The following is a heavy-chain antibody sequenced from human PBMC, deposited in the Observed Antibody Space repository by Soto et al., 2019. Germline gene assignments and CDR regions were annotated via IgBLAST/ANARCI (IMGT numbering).Heavy chain of an antibody. CDR2: ISADGNTI. V-gene: IGHV3-74*01. Sequence: EVHLVESGGGLIQPGGSLRLSCAAYGFILNNYWMHWVRQTPGKGLEWVSRISADGNTINYADSVRGRFTISRDNANNTLFLQLNSRTAEDTAVYYCTRVVVGSAGEFAYCGQGSLVTVSS. J-gene: IGHJ4*02. CDR1: GFILNNYW. D-gene: IGHD3-10*01. CDR3: TRVVVGSAGEFAY.